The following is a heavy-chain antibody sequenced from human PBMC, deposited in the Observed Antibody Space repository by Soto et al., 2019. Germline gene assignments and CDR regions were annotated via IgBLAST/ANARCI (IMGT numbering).Heavy chain of an antibody. Sequence: ASVKVSCKASGGTFSSYAISWVRQAPGQGLEWMGWISAYNGTTNYAQKLQGRVTMTTDTSTSTAYMELRSLRSDDTAVYYCARSSSGPPPDVFDIWGQGTMVTVSS. CDR2: ISAYNGTT. V-gene: IGHV1-18*01. CDR1: GGTFSSYA. J-gene: IGHJ3*02. D-gene: IGHD6-19*01. CDR3: ARSSSGPPPDVFDI.